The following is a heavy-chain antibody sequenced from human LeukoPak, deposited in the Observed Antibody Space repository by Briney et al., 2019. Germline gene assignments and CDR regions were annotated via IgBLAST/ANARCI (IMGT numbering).Heavy chain of an antibody. CDR1: GGSISSSAYH. D-gene: IGHD5-12*01. V-gene: IGHV4-30-4*08. CDR3: ARHDSGYDSFDH. CDR2: IYYTGRT. Sequence: SETLSLTCSVSGGSISSSAYHWSWFRQHPGKGLEWIGYIYYTGRTYYSPSLKSRVTISVDTSKNQFSLKLSSVTAADTAVYYCARHDSGYDSFDHWGQGTLVTVSS. J-gene: IGHJ4*02.